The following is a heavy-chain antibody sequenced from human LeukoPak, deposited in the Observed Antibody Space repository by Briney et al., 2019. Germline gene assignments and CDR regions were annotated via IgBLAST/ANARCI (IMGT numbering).Heavy chain of an antibody. CDR2: ITYDGSNK. J-gene: IGHJ4*02. D-gene: IGHD6-13*01. CDR1: GFTFSSNA. CDR3: ARGSPGIAAAGPFDY. Sequence: QPGRSLRLSCAASGFTFSSNAMHWVRQAPGKGLEWVAVITYDGSNKYYADSVKGRFTISRDNSKNTLYLQMNSLRAEDTAVYYCARGSPGIAAAGPFDYWGQGTLVTVSS. V-gene: IGHV3-30-3*01.